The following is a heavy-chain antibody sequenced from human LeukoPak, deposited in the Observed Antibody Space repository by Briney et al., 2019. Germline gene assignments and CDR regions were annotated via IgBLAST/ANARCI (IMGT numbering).Heavy chain of an antibody. Sequence: GGSLRLSCAASGFTFSSYAMTWVRQAPGKGLEWVSSISNSADRTHYADSVRGRFTISRDNSKNTLSLQMDSLRAEDTAVYYCTKEGITGTTWFDPWGQGTLVTVSS. CDR2: ISNSADRT. V-gene: IGHV3-23*01. CDR3: TKEGITGTTWFDP. CDR1: GFTFSSYA. J-gene: IGHJ5*02. D-gene: IGHD1-7*01.